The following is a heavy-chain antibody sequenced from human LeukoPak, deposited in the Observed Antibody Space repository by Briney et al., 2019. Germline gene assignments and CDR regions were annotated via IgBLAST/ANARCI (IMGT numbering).Heavy chain of an antibody. CDR3: ARDSRVGTTHYYYYMDV. Sequence: TLRFSCAAAGFTFSYYRIDWVGQGPGRGLEGVAVISFDSTNKEYADSVKGRFTISRDDSTNPVSLQMNSLRAEDTAVYYCARDSRVGTTHYYYYMDVWGKGAMVTVSS. J-gene: IGHJ6*03. V-gene: IGHV3-30*04. CDR2: ISFDSTNK. D-gene: IGHD1-14*01. CDR1: GFTFSYYR.